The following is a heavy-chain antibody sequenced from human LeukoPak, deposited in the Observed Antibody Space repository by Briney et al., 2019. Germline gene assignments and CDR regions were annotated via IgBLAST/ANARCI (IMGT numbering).Heavy chain of an antibody. CDR2: TYYRSKWYN. CDR1: GDSVSTNSAA. D-gene: IGHD6-19*01. J-gene: IGHJ5*02. Sequence: SQTLSLTCVISGDSVSTNSAAWNWIRQSPSRGFEWLGRTYYRSKWYNDYAGSVKSRISINPDTSKNQFSLHLNSVTPEDTAVYYCARGIALTGTFVRYFDPWGQGTLVIVSS. V-gene: IGHV6-1*01. CDR3: ARGIALTGTFVRYFDP.